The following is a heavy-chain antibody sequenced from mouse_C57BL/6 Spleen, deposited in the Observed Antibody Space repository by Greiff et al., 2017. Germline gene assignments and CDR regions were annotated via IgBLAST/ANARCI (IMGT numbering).Heavy chain of an antibody. CDR2: IYPGGGDT. CDR1: GYAFSSSW. V-gene: IGHV1-82*01. Sequence: VQLQQSGPELVKPGASVKISCKASGYAFSSSWMNWVKQRPGKGLEWIGRIYPGGGDTNYNGKFKGKATLTADKSSSTAYMQLSSLTSEDSAVYFCARREGYGSLDYWGQGTTLTVSS. D-gene: IGHD3-1*01. J-gene: IGHJ2*01. CDR3: ARREGYGSLDY.